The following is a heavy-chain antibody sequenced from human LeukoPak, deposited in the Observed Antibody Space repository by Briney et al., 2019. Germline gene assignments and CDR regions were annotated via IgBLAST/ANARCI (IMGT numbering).Heavy chain of an antibody. V-gene: IGHV1-69*04. J-gene: IGHJ5*02. CDR3: ATSITMVRGVIDNWFDP. Sequence: SVKVSCKASGGTFSSYAISWVRQAPGQGLEWMGRIIPILGIANYAQKFQGRVTITADKSTSTAYMELSSPRSEDTAVYYCATSITMVRGVIDNWFDPWGQGTLVTVSS. CDR1: GGTFSSYA. CDR2: IIPILGIA. D-gene: IGHD3-10*01.